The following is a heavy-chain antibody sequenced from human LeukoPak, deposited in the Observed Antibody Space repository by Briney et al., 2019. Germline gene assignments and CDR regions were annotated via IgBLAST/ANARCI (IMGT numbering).Heavy chain of an antibody. Sequence: ASVKVSCKASGYTFTSYYMHWVRHGPGQGLEWMGIINPSGGSTSYAQKFQGRVTMTRDMSTSTVYMELSSLRSEDTAVYYCASEGGSSKYFQHWGQGTLVTVSS. CDR2: INPSGGST. CDR1: GYTFTSYY. J-gene: IGHJ1*01. V-gene: IGHV1-46*01. D-gene: IGHD1-26*01. CDR3: ASEGGSSKYFQH.